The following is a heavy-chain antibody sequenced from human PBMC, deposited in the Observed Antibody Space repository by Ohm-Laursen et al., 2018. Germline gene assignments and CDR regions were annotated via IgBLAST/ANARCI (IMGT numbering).Heavy chain of an antibody. D-gene: IGHD6-6*01. J-gene: IGHJ5*02. CDR2: IYYNGNP. V-gene: IGHV4-61*01. CDR1: GGSVSSGSYY. CDR3: VLYSSFSVS. Sequence: GTLSLTWTVSGGSVSSGSYYWSWIRQPPGKGLEWIGYIYYNGNPRYNPSLESRVTISVDPSKNQFSLKLNSVTAADTALYYCVLYSSFSVSWGQGTLVSVSS.